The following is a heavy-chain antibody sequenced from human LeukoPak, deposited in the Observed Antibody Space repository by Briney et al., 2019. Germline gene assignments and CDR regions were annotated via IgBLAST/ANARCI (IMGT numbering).Heavy chain of an antibody. CDR1: GFTFSSYS. Sequence: GGSLRLSCAASGFTFSSYSMNWVRQAPGKGLEWVSYISSSSTIYYADSVKGRFTISRDNAKNSLYLQMNSLRAEDTAVYYCAAETPSSTSSPLGLDPWGQGTLVTVSS. CDR3: AAETPSSTSSPLGLDP. CDR2: ISSSSTI. J-gene: IGHJ5*02. V-gene: IGHV3-48*01. D-gene: IGHD2-2*01.